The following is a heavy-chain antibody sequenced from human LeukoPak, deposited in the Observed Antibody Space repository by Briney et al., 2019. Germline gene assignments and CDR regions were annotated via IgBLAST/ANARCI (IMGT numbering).Heavy chain of an antibody. CDR1: GGSISSYY. J-gene: IGHJ4*02. V-gene: IGHV4-4*07. CDR3: AGNSASSYGNQPS. D-gene: IGHD3-10*01. CDR2: IYTSGST. Sequence: SETLSLTCTVSGGSISSYYWSWIRQPAGKGLEWIGRIYTSGSTNYNPSLRSRVTISVDTSKNQFSLKLSSVTAADTAVYYCAGNSASSYGNQPSWGQGTLVTVSS.